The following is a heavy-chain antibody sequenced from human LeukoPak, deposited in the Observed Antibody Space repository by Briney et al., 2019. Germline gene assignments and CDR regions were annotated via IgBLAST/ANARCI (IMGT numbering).Heavy chain of an antibody. CDR1: GFTVSGHP. D-gene: IGHD6-19*01. CDR3: AKSFHSSGWFYYYDMDV. Sequence: GGSLRLSCAASGFTVSGHPLSWVRQAPGKGLGGVSVIYRGGNTYYADSVKGRFTISTDNSKNTLYLQMNSLRAEDTAVYYCAKSFHSSGWFYYYDMDVWGQGTTVTVSS. CDR2: IYRGGNT. J-gene: IGHJ6*02. V-gene: IGHV3-53*01.